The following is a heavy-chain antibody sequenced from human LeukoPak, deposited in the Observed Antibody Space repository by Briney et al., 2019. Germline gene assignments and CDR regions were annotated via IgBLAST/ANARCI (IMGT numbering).Heavy chain of an antibody. V-gene: IGHV3-7*01. CDR2: IKQDGSEK. CDR3: AGPRWLVRGGFDY. Sequence: GGSLRLSCAASGFTFSSYWMSWVRQAPGKGLEWVANIKQDGSEKYYVDSVKGRFTISRDNAKNSLYLQMNSLRAEDTAVYYCAGPRWLVRGGFDYWGQGTLVTVSS. J-gene: IGHJ4*02. CDR1: GFTFSSYW. D-gene: IGHD6-19*01.